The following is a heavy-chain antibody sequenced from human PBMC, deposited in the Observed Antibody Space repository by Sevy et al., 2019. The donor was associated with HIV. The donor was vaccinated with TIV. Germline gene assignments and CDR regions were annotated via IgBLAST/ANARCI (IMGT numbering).Heavy chain of an antibody. J-gene: IGHJ4*02. CDR3: ARHLEFYDYGDYGPAFMPDY. D-gene: IGHD4-17*01. CDR2: IWFDGSNT. CDR1: GFTFSTYG. Sequence: GGSPRLSCAASGFTFSTYGMHWVRQAPGKGLEWIAVIWFDGSNTYYADSVKGRFTISRDIAKNTLHLQMNSLRAEDTAVYYCARHLEFYDYGDYGPAFMPDYWGQGTLVTVSS. V-gene: IGHV3-33*01.